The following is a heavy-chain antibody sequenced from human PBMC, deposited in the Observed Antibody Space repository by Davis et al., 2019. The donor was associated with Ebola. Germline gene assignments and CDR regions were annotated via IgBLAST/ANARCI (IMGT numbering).Heavy chain of an antibody. CDR2: ISSSSSTI. CDR1: GFTFSSYS. J-gene: IGHJ5*02. D-gene: IGHD3-22*01. Sequence: GESLKISCAASGFTFSSYSMNWVRQAPGKGLEWVSYISSSSSTIYYADSVKGRFTISRDNAKNSLYLQMNSLRAEDTAVYYCARDNSFYYYDSSGYYSPRFQLNWFDPWGQGTLVTVSS. CDR3: ARDNSFYYYDSSGYYSPRFQLNWFDP. V-gene: IGHV3-48*04.